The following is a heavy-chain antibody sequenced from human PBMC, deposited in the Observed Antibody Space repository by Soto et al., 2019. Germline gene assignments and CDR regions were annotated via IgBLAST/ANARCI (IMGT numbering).Heavy chain of an antibody. CDR3: ASLGAKEMATITPYFDY. J-gene: IGHJ4*02. V-gene: IGHV1-69*01. D-gene: IGHD5-12*01. CDR2: IIPIFGTA. Sequence: QVQLVQSGAEVKKPGSSVKVSCKASGGTFSSYAISWVRQAPGQGLEWMGGIIPIFGTANYAQKFQGRVTMTADESTSTAYMELSSMRSEDTAVYYCASLGAKEMATITPYFDYWGQGTLVTVSS. CDR1: GGTFSSYA.